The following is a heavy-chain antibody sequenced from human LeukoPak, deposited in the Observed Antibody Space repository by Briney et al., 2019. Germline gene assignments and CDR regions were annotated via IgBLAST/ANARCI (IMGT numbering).Heavy chain of an antibody. CDR3: ARVLGSYYYAMDV. V-gene: IGHV3-66*02. Sequence: SGGSLRLSCAAASVFTVSSNYMRWVRQAPGEGLEGVSVIYGGGSTSYADSVKGRFTFSRDTSKNTLYLQMNSLRPEDTAVYYCARVLGSYYYAMDVWGQGTTVTVSS. CDR1: VFTVSSNY. CDR2: IYGGGST. J-gene: IGHJ6*02. D-gene: IGHD7-27*01.